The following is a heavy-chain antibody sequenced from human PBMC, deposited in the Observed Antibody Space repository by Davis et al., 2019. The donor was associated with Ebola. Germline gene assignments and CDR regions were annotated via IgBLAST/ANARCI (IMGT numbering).Heavy chain of an antibody. CDR3: AQTMVRGAIHSF. Sequence: AASVKVSCKASGGTFSSYAISWVRQAPGQGLEWMGGIIPIFGTANYAQKFQGRVTITADESTSTAYMELSSLRSEDTAVYYCAQTMVRGAIHSFWGQGTLVTVSS. D-gene: IGHD3-10*01. CDR1: GGTFSSYA. J-gene: IGHJ4*02. CDR2: IIPIFGTA. V-gene: IGHV1-69*13.